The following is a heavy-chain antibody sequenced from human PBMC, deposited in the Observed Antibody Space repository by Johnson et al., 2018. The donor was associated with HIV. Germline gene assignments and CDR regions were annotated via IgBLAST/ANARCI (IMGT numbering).Heavy chain of an antibody. CDR1: GFTVSSNC. Sequence: VQLVESGGGVVRPGGSLRLSCAASGFTVSSNCMSWVRQAPGKGLEWVSVIYSGGSTYYTDSVKGRFTISRDNSKNTLYLQMNSLRAEDTAVYYCARDHLRRSHAFDIWGQGTMVTVSS. CDR3: ARDHLRRSHAFDI. CDR2: IYSGGST. D-gene: IGHD2-15*01. V-gene: IGHV3-53*01. J-gene: IGHJ3*02.